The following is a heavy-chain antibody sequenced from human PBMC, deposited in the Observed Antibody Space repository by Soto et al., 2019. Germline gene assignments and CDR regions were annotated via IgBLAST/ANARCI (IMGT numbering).Heavy chain of an antibody. Sequence: ASVKVSCKASGYTFTSYDINWVRQATGQGLEWMGWMNPIFGTANYAQKFQGRVTITADESTSTAYMELSRLRSDDTAVYYCARSLRSIAARPSGRYYYYYGMDVWGQGTTVTVSS. V-gene: IGHV1-69*13. J-gene: IGHJ6*02. D-gene: IGHD6-6*01. CDR3: ARSLRSIAARPSGRYYYYYGMDV. CDR2: MNPIFGTA. CDR1: GYTFTSYD.